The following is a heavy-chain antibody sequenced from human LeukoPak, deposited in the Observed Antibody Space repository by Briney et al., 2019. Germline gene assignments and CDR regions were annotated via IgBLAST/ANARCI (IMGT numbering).Heavy chain of an antibody. J-gene: IGHJ4*02. CDR1: GGSISSGGYS. CDR3: ARASPRYCSGGSCYADDY. D-gene: IGHD2-15*01. CDR2: IYHSGST. V-gene: IGHV4-30-2*01. Sequence: SETLSLTCAVPGGSISSGGYSWSWIRQPPGKGLEWIGYIYHSGSTYYNPSLKSRVTISVDRSKNQFSLKLSSVTAADTAVYYCARASPRYCSGGSCYADDYWGQGTLVTVSS.